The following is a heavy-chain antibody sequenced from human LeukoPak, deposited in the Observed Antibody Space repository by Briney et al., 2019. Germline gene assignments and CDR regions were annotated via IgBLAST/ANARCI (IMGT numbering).Heavy chain of an antibody. D-gene: IGHD6-19*01. V-gene: IGHV1-46*01. CDR3: ARDRNSSGWYLATSTDY. Sequence: ASVKVSCKASGYTFTGYYMHWVRQAPGQGLEWMGIINPSGGSTSYAQKFQGRVTMTRDMSTSTVYMELSSLRSEDTAVYYCARDRNSSGWYLATSTDYWGQGTLVTVSS. CDR2: INPSGGST. CDR1: GYTFTGYY. J-gene: IGHJ4*02.